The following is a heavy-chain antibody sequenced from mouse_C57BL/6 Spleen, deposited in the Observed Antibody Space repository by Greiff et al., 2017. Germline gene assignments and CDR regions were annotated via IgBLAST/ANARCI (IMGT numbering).Heavy chain of an antibody. J-gene: IGHJ2*01. D-gene: IGHD1-1*01. V-gene: IGHV1-55*01. Sequence: VQLQQPGAELVKPGASVKMSCKASGYTFTSYWITWVKQRPGQGLEWIGDIYPGSGSTNYNEKFKSKATLTVDTSSSTAYMQLSSLTSEDSAVYYCAREASYYGSRGYWGQGTTLTVSS. CDR1: GYTFTSYW. CDR2: IYPGSGST. CDR3: AREASYYGSRGY.